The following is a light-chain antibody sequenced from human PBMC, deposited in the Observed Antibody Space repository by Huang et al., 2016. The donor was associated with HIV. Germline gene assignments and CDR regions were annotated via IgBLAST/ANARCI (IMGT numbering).Light chain of an antibody. CDR1: QSVNIN. V-gene: IGKV3-15*01. CDR2: AAS. Sequence: EIVLTQSPATLSVSPGERVTLSCRASQSVNINLAWYQQRPGQAPRLIIFAASTRATGGPARFSGSGSGTEFTLTISSLQSDDCAVYYCQQYDNGPPAFGGGAKVET. CDR3: QQYDNGPPA. J-gene: IGKJ4*01.